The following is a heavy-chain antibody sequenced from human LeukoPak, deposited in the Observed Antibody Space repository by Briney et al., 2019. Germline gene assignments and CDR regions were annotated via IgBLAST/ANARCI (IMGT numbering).Heavy chain of an antibody. CDR3: ARFGVDYDMDV. CDR2: IYYSGKA. Sequence: SETLSLTCSVSGGSISGHYWTWIRQPPGEGLEWIGQIYYSGKADYNPSLKSRITISVGTSKNQISLKLTSVTAADTAIYYCARFGVDYDMDVWGQGTTVTVSS. CDR1: GGSISGHY. V-gene: IGHV4-59*11. D-gene: IGHD3-16*01. J-gene: IGHJ6*02.